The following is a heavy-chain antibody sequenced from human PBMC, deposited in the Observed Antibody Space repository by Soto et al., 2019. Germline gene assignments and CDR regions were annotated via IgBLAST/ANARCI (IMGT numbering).Heavy chain of an antibody. J-gene: IGHJ6*02. Sequence: QVQLVQSGAEVKKPGASVKVSCKASGYTFTSYGISWVRQAPGQGLEWMGWISAYNGNTNYAQKLQGRVTMTTDTSPSTAYMELRSLRSDDTAVYYCARAGYCSGGSCDPHYYYYYGMDVWGQGTTVTVSS. D-gene: IGHD2-15*01. CDR1: GYTFTSYG. CDR2: ISAYNGNT. V-gene: IGHV1-18*04. CDR3: ARAGYCSGGSCDPHYYYYYGMDV.